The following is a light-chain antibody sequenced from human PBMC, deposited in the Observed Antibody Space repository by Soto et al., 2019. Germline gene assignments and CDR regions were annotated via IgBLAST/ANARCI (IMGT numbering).Light chain of an antibody. V-gene: IGKV1-5*03. CDR2: KAS. CDR3: RQYYRYSRT. CDR1: QSISDW. J-gene: IGKJ1*01. Sequence: DVQLTQSPSTLSASVGDRVTITCGAGQSISDWLAWYQQKPGKATKLLIYKASRLESGVPSRFSGSGSGTEFSLTISTLQPDDFTAYYCRQYYRYSRTFGQGTKVEIK.